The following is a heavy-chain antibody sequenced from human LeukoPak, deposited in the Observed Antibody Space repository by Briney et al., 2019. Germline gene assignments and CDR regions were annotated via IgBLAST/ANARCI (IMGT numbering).Heavy chain of an antibody. CDR1: GFTFSSYW. V-gene: IGHV3-7*01. J-gene: IGHJ5*02. Sequence: GGSLRLSCAASGFTFSSYWMSWVRQAPGKGLEWVANIKQDGSEKYCVDSVKGRFTISRDNAKNSLYLQMNSLRAEDTAVYYCARGYLSYSSSWTGWFDPWGQGTLVTVSS. CDR2: IKQDGSEK. CDR3: ARGYLSYSSSWTGWFDP. D-gene: IGHD6-13*01.